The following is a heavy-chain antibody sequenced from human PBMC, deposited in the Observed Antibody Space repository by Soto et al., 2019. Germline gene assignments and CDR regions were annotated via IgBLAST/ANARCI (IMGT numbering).Heavy chain of an antibody. CDR2: IWYDGGNK. Sequence: PGGSLRLSCAASGFTFSSYGMHWVRQAPGKGLEWVAGIWYDGGNKYYADSVKGRFTISRDNSKNTLYLQMNSLRAEDTAVYYCARDGGYYLVREAIDILGQGTTVTVSS. CDR1: GFTFSSYG. D-gene: IGHD5-12*01. V-gene: IGHV3-33*01. CDR3: ARDGGYYLVREAIDI. J-gene: IGHJ3*02.